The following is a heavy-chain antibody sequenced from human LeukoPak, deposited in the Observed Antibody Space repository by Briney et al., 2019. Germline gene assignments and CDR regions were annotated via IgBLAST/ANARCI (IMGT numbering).Heavy chain of an antibody. D-gene: IGHD3-10*01. CDR1: GGSISSSNW. CDR3: ARDNGSGRDAFDI. CDR2: IYHSGST. J-gene: IGHJ3*02. V-gene: IGHV4-4*02. Sequence: PSETLSLTCAVSGGSISSSNWWSWVRQPPGKGLEWIGEIYHSGSTNYNPSLKSRVTISVDTSKNQFSLKLSSVTAADTAVYYCARDNGSGRDAFDIWGQGTLVTVSS.